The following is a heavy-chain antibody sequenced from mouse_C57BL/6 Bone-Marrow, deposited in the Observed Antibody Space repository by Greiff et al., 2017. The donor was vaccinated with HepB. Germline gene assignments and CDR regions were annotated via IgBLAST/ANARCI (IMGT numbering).Heavy chain of an antibody. Sequence: QVQLKQSGAELARPGASVKLSCKASGYTFTSYGISWVKQRTGQGLEWIGEIYPRSGNTYYNEKFKGKATLTADKSSSTAYMELRSLTSEDSAVYFCAFYGNYEGFAYWGQGTLVTVSA. CDR1: GYTFTSYG. J-gene: IGHJ3*01. D-gene: IGHD2-1*01. CDR3: AFYGNYEGFAY. V-gene: IGHV1-81*01. CDR2: IYPRSGNT.